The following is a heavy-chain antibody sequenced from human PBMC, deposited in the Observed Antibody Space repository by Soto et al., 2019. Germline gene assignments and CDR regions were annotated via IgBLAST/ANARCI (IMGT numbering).Heavy chain of an antibody. Sequence: GGSLRLSCAGSGFTFTKFGMHWVRQAPGKGLEWVAVISYDGSNKYYGDSAKGRSTISRDNSKNTVYLQMNGLRPEDTAVYYCAKILVEGPNYYYYGMDVWGQGTTVTVSS. D-gene: IGHD2-8*01. J-gene: IGHJ6*02. V-gene: IGHV3-30*18. CDR1: GFTFTKFG. CDR2: ISYDGSNK. CDR3: AKILVEGPNYYYYGMDV.